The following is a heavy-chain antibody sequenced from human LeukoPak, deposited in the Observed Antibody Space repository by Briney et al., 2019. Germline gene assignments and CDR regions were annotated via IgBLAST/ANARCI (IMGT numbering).Heavy chain of an antibody. D-gene: IGHD6-25*01. J-gene: IGHJ6*02. CDR1: GFTFSSYA. CDR3: ARDSRRAGMDV. CDR2: ISYDGSNK. Sequence: GGSLRLSCAASGFTFSSYAMSWVRQAPGKGLEWVAVISYDGSNKYYADSVKGRFTISRDNSKNTLYLQMNSLRAEDTAVYYCARDSRRAGMDVWGQGTTVTVSS. V-gene: IGHV3-30-3*01.